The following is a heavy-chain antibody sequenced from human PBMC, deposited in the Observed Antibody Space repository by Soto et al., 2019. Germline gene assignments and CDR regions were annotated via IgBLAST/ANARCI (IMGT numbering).Heavy chain of an antibody. CDR2: ISWNSGSI. Sequence: EVQLVESGGGLVQPGRSLRLSCAASGFTFDDYAMHWVRQAPGKGLEWVSGISWNSGSIGYADSVKGRFTISRDNAKNSLYLQMNSLRAEDTAVYYCARVGAPGGYYYYFDYWGRGTQVIVSS. J-gene: IGHJ4*02. D-gene: IGHD3-22*01. CDR1: GFTFDDYA. V-gene: IGHV3-9*01. CDR3: ARVGAPGGYYYYFDY.